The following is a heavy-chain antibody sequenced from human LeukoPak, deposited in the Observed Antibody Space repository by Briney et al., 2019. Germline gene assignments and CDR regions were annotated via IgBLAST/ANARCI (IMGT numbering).Heavy chain of an antibody. CDR3: AREGTYGLNWFDP. V-gene: IGHV1-46*01. CDR2: INPSGGST. D-gene: IGHD3-10*01. J-gene: IGHJ5*02. CDR1: GYTFTSYY. Sequence: ASVKVSCKASGYTFTSYYMHWVRQAPGQGLEWMGIINPSGGSTSYAQKFQGRVTITRDTSATTAYMELSSLRSEDTAVYYCAREGTYGLNWFDPWGQGTLVTISS.